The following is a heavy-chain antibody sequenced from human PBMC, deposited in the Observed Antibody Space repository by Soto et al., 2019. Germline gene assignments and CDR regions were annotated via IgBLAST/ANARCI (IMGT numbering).Heavy chain of an antibody. Sequence: GESLKISCKGSGYSFTSYWIGWVRQMPGKGLGWMGIIYPGDSDTRYSPSFQGQVTISADKSISTAYLQWSSLKASDTAMYYCAIAAAGMGYYYYGMDVWGQGTTVTVSS. CDR2: IYPGDSDT. D-gene: IGHD6-13*01. CDR3: AIAAAGMGYYYYGMDV. J-gene: IGHJ6*02. V-gene: IGHV5-51*01. CDR1: GYSFTSYW.